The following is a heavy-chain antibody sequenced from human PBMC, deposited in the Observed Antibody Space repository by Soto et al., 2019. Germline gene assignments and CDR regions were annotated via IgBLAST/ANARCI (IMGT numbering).Heavy chain of an antibody. V-gene: IGHV3-30-3*01. D-gene: IGHD3-3*01. CDR1: GFTFSSYA. CDR3: ARGSGALRFLEWLLTNDAFDI. J-gene: IGHJ3*02. Sequence: LRLSCAASGFTFSSYAMHWVRQAPGKGLEWVAVISYDGSNKYYADSVKGRFTISRDNSKNTLYLQMNSLRAEDTAVYYCARGSGALRFLEWLLTNDAFDIWGQGTMVTVSS. CDR2: ISYDGSNK.